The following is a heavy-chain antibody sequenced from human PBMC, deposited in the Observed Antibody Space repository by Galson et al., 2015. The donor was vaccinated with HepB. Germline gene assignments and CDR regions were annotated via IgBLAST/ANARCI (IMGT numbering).Heavy chain of an antibody. CDR2: ISSNGAGT. V-gene: IGHV3-23*01. J-gene: IGHJ3*01. D-gene: IGHD6-6*01. CDR1: GFTVTSYA. Sequence: CAASGFTVTSYAMSWVRQAPGKGLEWVSIISSNGAGTYYTDSVKGRFTISRDTSKNTLFVQMNSLRAEDTAVYYCAKGRPTSSPTDSFDVWGQGTAVTVSS. CDR3: AKGRPTSSPTDSFDV.